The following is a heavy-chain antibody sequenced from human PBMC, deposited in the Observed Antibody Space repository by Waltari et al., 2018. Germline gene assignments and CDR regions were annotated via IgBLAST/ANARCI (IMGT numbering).Heavy chain of an antibody. D-gene: IGHD1-26*01. CDR2: IYHSGNT. J-gene: IGHJ4*02. CDR1: GNSISSPYY. CDR3: ARSPPIVGAMDY. Sequence: QVRLQESGPGLVKPSETLSLTCTVSGNSISSPYYWGWIRQPPGKGLEWIGNIYHSGNTYYNPSLKSRVTLSVDTSKNQFSLKLNSVTAADTAVYYCARSPPIVGAMDYWGQGTLVTVSS. V-gene: IGHV4-38-2*02.